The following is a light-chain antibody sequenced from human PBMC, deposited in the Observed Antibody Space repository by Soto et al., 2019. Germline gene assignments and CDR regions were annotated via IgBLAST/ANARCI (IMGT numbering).Light chain of an antibody. CDR3: QQYGSSPPYT. CDR2: GAS. Sequence: EIVLTQSPGTLSLSPGERATLSCRASQSVSSSYLAWYQQKPGQAPRLLIYGASSRATGIPDRSSGSGSGTDFTLTISRLEPDDFAVYYCQQYGSSPPYTFGQGTKLEIK. CDR1: QSVSSSY. V-gene: IGKV3-20*01. J-gene: IGKJ2*01.